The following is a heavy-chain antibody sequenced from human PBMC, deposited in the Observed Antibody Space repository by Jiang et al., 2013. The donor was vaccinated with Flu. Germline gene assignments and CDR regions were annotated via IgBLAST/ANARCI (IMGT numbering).Heavy chain of an antibody. Sequence: GLVKPSQTLSLTCAVSGGSISSGGYSWSWIRQPPGKGLEWIGYIYHSGSTYYNPSLKSRVTISVDRSKNQFSLKLSSVTAADTAVYYCAGGHHIAAAGTGWFDPWGQGTLVTVSS. D-gene: IGHD6-13*01. CDR3: AGGHHIAAAGTGWFDP. V-gene: IGHV4-30-2*01. CDR1: GGSISSGGYS. CDR2: IYHSGST. J-gene: IGHJ5*02.